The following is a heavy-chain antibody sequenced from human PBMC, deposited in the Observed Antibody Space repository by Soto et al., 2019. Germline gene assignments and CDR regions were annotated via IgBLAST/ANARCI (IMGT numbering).Heavy chain of an antibody. Sequence: QVQLVQSGAEVKKPGSSVKVSCKASGGTFSSYAISWVRQAPGQGLEWTGGILPIFGTANYAQKFQGRVTLTADDCTSTAYMELSSLRSEDTALYYCARSTRDSRGYSYVGGAFDYWGQGTGV. CDR1: GGTFSSYA. V-gene: IGHV1-69*01. CDR2: ILPIFGTA. D-gene: IGHD3-22*01. J-gene: IGHJ4*02. CDR3: ARSTRDSRGYSYVGGAFDY.